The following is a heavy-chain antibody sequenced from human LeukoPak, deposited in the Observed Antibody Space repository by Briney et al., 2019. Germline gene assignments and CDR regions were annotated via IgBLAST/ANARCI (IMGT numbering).Heavy chain of an antibody. Sequence: SETLSLTCAVYGGSFSGYYWSWIRQPPGKGLEWIGEINHSGSTNYNPSLKSRVTISVDTSKNQFSLKLNSVTAADTAVYYCARHAAIPIQYYLDYWGQGTLVTVSS. J-gene: IGHJ4*02. D-gene: IGHD2-21*02. CDR2: INHSGST. CDR1: GGSFSGYY. V-gene: IGHV4-34*01. CDR3: ARHAAIPIQYYLDY.